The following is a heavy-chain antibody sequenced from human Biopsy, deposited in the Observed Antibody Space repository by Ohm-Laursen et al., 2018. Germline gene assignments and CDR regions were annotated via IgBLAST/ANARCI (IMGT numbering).Heavy chain of an antibody. CDR3: AREKSGQSGRYFDY. Sequence: GSLRLSCSASGFIFDDYAMHWVRQVPGKGLVWVSRVNIDGNITNYADSAKGRFTISRDNARNTLYLQMNSLRGEDMAVYYCAREKSGQSGRYFDYWGPGTLVSVSS. CDR1: GFIFDDYA. V-gene: IGHV3-74*01. D-gene: IGHD5-12*01. J-gene: IGHJ4*02. CDR2: VNIDGNIT.